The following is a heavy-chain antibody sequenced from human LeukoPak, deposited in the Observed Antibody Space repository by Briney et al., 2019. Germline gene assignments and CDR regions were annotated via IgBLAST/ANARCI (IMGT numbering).Heavy chain of an antibody. CDR1: GYTFTSYY. V-gene: IGHV1-8*02. CDR3: AREVMTTVTMYDY. Sequence: GASVKVSCKASGYTFTSYYMHWVRQATGQGLEWMGWMNPNSGNTGYAQKFQGRVTMTRNTSISTAYMELSSLRSEDTAVYYCAREVMTTVTMYDYWGQGTLVTVSS. CDR2: MNPNSGNT. D-gene: IGHD4-17*01. J-gene: IGHJ4*02.